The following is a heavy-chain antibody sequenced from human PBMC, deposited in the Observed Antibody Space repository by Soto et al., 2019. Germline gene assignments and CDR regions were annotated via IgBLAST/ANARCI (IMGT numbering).Heavy chain of an antibody. CDR3: AKDLSLLAETPAN. CDR2: ISWNSDNV. D-gene: IGHD3-3*02. Sequence: GGSLRLYCAAPGVSLANYGMHWVRQAPGKGLEWVSGISWNSDNVDYAASVKGRFTISRDNAKNSLYLQMNNLKIEDTALYFCAKDLSLLAETPANWGRVTLVTVSS. CDR1: GVSLANYG. V-gene: IGHV3-9*01. J-gene: IGHJ4*02.